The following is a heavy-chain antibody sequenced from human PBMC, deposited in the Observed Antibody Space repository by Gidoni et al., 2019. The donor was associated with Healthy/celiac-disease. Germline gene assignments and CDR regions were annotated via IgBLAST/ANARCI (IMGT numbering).Heavy chain of an antibody. Sequence: EVQLVESGGGLVKPGGSLRLSCAASGFTFSSYSMNWVRQAPGKGLEWVSSISSSSSYIYYADSVKGRFTISRDNAKNSLYLQMNSLRAEDTAVYYCARDLYYDILTGHGTAYGMDVWGQGTTVTVSS. D-gene: IGHD3-9*01. J-gene: IGHJ6*02. CDR3: ARDLYYDILTGHGTAYGMDV. V-gene: IGHV3-21*01. CDR2: ISSSSSYI. CDR1: GFTFSSYS.